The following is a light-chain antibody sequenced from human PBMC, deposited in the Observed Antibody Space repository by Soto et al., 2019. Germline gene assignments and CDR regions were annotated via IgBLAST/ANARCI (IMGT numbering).Light chain of an antibody. CDR1: QSVSSIY. Sequence: EVVLTQSPGTLSLSPGERATLSCRASQSVSSIYLAWYKQKPGQAPSLLIYGGSTRATGIPDRFSGSGSGKDFSLTISRLEPEDFAVELCQCYGSSSGTFGQGPKVEIK. CDR3: QCYGSSSGT. V-gene: IGKV3-20*01. J-gene: IGKJ1*01. CDR2: GGS.